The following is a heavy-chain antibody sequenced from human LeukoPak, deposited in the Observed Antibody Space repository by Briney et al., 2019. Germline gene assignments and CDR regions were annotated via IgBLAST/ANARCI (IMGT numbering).Heavy chain of an antibody. CDR3: ARGMATANDAFDI. J-gene: IGHJ3*02. CDR2: INPNSGGT. V-gene: IGHV1-2*02. Sequence: GASVKVSCKASGYTFTGYYMHWVRQAPGQGLEWMGWINPNSGGTNYAQKFQGGVTMTRDTSISTAYMELSRLRSDDTAVYYCARGMATANDAFDIWGQGTMVTVSS. CDR1: GYTFTGYY. D-gene: IGHD5-24*01.